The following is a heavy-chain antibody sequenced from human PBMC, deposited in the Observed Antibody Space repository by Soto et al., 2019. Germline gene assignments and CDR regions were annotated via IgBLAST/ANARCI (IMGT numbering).Heavy chain of an antibody. V-gene: IGHV3-49*04. D-gene: IGHD2-2*02. CDR2: IRSKAYGGTT. CDR3: TRVLSVVVPAAIPHYGMDV. Sequence: LRLSCTASGFTFGDYAMSWVRQAPGKGLEWVGFIRSKAYGGTTEYAASVKGRFTISRDDSKSIAYLQMNSLKTEDTAVYYCTRVLSVVVPAAIPHYGMDVWGQGTTVTVSS. CDR1: GFTFGDYA. J-gene: IGHJ6*02.